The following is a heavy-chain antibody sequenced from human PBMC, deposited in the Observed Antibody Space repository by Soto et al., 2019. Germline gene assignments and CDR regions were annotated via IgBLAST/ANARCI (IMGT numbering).Heavy chain of an antibody. CDR1: GGTFSSYA. J-gene: IGHJ6*03. CDR2: IIPIFGTA. D-gene: IGHD3-3*01. Sequence: SVKVSCKASGGTFSSYAISWVRQAPGQGLEWMGGIIPIFGTANYTQKLQGRVTMTTDTSTSTAYMELRSLRSDDTAVYYCARVGTIFGVVTPKTYYMDVWGKGTTVTVSS. V-gene: IGHV1-69*05. CDR3: ARVGTIFGVVTPKTYYMDV.